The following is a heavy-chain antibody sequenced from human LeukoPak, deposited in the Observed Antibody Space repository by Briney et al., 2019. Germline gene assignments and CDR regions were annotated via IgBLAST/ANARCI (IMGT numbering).Heavy chain of an antibody. V-gene: IGHV4-30-2*01. CDR3: ARDTHDYSRPGVPFDY. CDR1: GGSISNGGYS. Sequence: SETLSLTRAVSGGSISNGGYSWSWIRQPPGKGLEWFGYIYHSGSPYYHPSLKSRVTISVDRSKNQFSLKLSSVTAADTAVYYCARDTHDYSRPGVPFDYWGQGTLVTVSS. D-gene: IGHD4-11*01. CDR2: IYHSGSP. J-gene: IGHJ4*02.